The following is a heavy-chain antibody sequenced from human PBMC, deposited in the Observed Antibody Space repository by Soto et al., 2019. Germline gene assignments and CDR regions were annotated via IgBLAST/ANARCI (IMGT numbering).Heavy chain of an antibody. Sequence: PSETLSLTCTVSGGSISSYYWSWIRQPAGKGLEWIGRIYTSGSTNYNPSLKSRVTMSVDTSKNQFSLELSSVTAADTAVYYCASSQGSGWSTDAFDIWGQGTMVTVSS. V-gene: IGHV4-4*07. D-gene: IGHD6-19*01. CDR3: ASSQGSGWSTDAFDI. CDR1: GGSISSYY. J-gene: IGHJ3*02. CDR2: IYTSGST.